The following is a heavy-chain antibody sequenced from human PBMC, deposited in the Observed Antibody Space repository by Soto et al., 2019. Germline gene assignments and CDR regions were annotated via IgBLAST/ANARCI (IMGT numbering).Heavy chain of an antibody. CDR3: ARTSLTHGYMDV. CDR2: IYYSGST. V-gene: IGHV4-59*01. CDR1: GGSISSYY. Sequence: QVQLQESGPGLVKPSETLSLTCTVSGGSISSYYWSWIRQPPGKGLEWIGYIYYSGSTNYNPSLKSRGTITVDTSKNQFSLKLSSVTAADTAVYYCARTSLTHGYMDVWGKGTTVTVSS. D-gene: IGHD3-16*02. J-gene: IGHJ6*03.